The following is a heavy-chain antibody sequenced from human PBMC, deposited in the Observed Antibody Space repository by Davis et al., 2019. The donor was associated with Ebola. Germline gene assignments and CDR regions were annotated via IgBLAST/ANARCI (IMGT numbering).Heavy chain of an antibody. Sequence: SETLSLTCTISGGSISSYYWSWIRQPPGKGLEWIGYIYYSGSTNYNPSLKSRVTISVDTFKNQFSLKLSSVTAADTAVYYCARSIGVNFDWLGIDYWGQGTLVTVSS. CDR1: GGSISSYY. CDR3: ARSIGVNFDWLGIDY. D-gene: IGHD3-9*01. CDR2: IYYSGST. V-gene: IGHV4-59*01. J-gene: IGHJ4*02.